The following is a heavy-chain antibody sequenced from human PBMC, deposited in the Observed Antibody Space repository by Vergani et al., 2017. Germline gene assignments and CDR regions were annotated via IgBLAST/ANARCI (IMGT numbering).Heavy chain of an antibody. Sequence: EVQLEESGGGLVLPGRSLRLSCVVSGFTSAGYAMHWVRQAPGKGLEWVSGISCNSNSIGYADSVKGRFTISRVNAKNSLYLKMNSLRAEDTALYYCAKDLGTSSGGGWFDPWGQGTLVTVSS. CDR2: ISCNSNSI. CDR3: AKDLGTSSGGGWFDP. CDR1: GFTSAGYA. J-gene: IGHJ5*02. V-gene: IGHV3-9*02. D-gene: IGHD6-6*01.